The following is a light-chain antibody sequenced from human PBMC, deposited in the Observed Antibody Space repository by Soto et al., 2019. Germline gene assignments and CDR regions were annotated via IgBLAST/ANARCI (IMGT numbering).Light chain of an antibody. CDR2: DAS. CDR1: QSFSNNY. V-gene: IGKV3-11*01. CDR3: QQRSNWS. J-gene: IGKJ5*01. Sequence: EIVLTQSPGTLSLSPGERATLSCRASQSFSNNYLAWYQQKPGQAPRLLIYDASNRATGIPARFSGSGSGTDFTLTISSLEPEDFAVYYCQQRSNWSFGQGTRLEIK.